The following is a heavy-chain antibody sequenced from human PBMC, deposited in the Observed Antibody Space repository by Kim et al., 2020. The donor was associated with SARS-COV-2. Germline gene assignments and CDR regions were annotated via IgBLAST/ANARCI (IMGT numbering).Heavy chain of an antibody. J-gene: IGHJ5*02. CDR1: GYTFTSYG. CDR3: ARGLEEHIAAAGTSWFDP. D-gene: IGHD6-13*01. CDR2: ISAYNGNT. Sequence: ASVKVSCKASGYTFTSYGISWVRQAPGQGLEWMGWISAYNGNTNYAQKLQGRVTMTTDTSTSTAYMELRSLRSDDTAVYYCARGLEEHIAAAGTSWFDPWGQGTLVTVSS. V-gene: IGHV1-18*01.